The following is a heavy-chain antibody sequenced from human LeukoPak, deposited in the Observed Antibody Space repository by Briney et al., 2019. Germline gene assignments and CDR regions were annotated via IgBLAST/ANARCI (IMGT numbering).Heavy chain of an antibody. V-gene: IGHV4-59*08. Sequence: SETLSLTCTVSGGSISSYYWSWIRQPPGKGLEWIGYIYYSGSTNYNPSLKSRVTISVDTSKNQFSLKLSSVTAADTAVYYCARHSGGRRYCSGGSCGRDPWGQGALVTVSS. D-gene: IGHD2-15*01. CDR3: ARHSGGRRYCSGGSCGRDP. J-gene: IGHJ5*02. CDR1: GGSISSYY. CDR2: IYYSGST.